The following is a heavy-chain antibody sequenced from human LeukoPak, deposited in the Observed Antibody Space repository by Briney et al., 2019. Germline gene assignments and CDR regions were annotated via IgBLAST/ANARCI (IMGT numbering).Heavy chain of an antibody. Sequence: SETLSLTCTVSGYSISTGYFWAWIRQPPGKGLEWIGSISHGAGTYYGPSLKSRVTMSVDTSKNQFSVNLNSVTAADTAVYYCARDHDVWVAPYFDYWGQGNLVSVSS. CDR2: ISHGAGT. CDR3: ARDHDVWVAPYFDY. CDR1: GYSISTGYF. D-gene: IGHD5-12*01. V-gene: IGHV4-38-2*02. J-gene: IGHJ4*02.